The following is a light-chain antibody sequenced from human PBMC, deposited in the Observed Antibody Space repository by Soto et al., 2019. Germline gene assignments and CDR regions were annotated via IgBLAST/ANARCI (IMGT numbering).Light chain of an antibody. CDR1: SSNIGAGYD. V-gene: IGLV1-40*01. Sequence: QSVLTQPPSVSGAPGQRVTISCTGSSSNIGAGYDVHWYQQLPGTAPKLLIYGNSNRPSGVPDRFSGPKSGTSASQAITRLQAEVEADYYCQSYDSSLSVPWVFGTGPKVTVL. J-gene: IGLJ1*01. CDR3: QSYDSSLSVPWV. CDR2: GNS.